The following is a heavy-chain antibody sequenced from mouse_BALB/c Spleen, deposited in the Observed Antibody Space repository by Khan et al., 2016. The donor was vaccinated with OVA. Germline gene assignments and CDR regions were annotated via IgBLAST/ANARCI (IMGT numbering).Heavy chain of an antibody. D-gene: IGHD2-10*01. J-gene: IGHJ4*01. CDR3: ARQPYYHYNIMDY. Sequence: VELVESGPGLVAPSQSLSITCTISGFSLTNYGVHWIRQPPGKGLEWLVVIWSDGSKTYNSALKSRLTTTNDNSKSQFFLQMNSLQTYDTAIYFCARQPYYHYNIMDYWGQGTSVTVSS. CDR2: IWSDGSK. CDR1: GFSLTNYG. V-gene: IGHV2-6-1*01.